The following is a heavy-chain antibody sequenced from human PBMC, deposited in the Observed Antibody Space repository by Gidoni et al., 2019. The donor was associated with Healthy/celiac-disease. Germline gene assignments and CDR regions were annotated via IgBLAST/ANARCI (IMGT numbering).Heavy chain of an antibody. CDR2: INHSGST. CDR3: ARDGRGATTGAMDV. J-gene: IGHJ6*02. V-gene: IGHV4-34*01. Sequence: QVQLQQWGAGLLKPSETLSLTCAVYGGSFSGYYWSWIRQPPGKGLEWIGEINHSGSTNYNPSLKSRVTISRDTSKNQFSLKLSSVTAADTAVYYCARDGRGATTGAMDVWGQGTTVTVSS. CDR1: GGSFSGYY. D-gene: IGHD1-26*01.